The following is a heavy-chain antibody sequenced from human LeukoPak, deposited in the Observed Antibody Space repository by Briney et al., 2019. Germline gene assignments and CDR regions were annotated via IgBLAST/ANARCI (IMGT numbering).Heavy chain of an antibody. V-gene: IGHV4-34*01. CDR2: INHSGST. D-gene: IGHD6-13*01. J-gene: IGHJ3*02. CDR1: GESFSGYY. Sequence: KPSETLSLTCAVYGESFSGYYWSWIRQPPGKGLEWIGEINHSGSTNYNPSLKSRVTISVDTSKNQFSLKLSSVTAADTAVYFCARHVAAAGTMGAFDTWGQGAMVAVSS. CDR3: ARHVAAAGTMGAFDT.